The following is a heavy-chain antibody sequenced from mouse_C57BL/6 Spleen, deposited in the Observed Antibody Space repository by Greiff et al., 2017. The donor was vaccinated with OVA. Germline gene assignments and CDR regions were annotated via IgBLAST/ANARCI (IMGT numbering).Heavy chain of an antibody. Sequence: QVQLQQPGAELVKPGASVKLSCKASGYTFTSYWMQWVKQRPGQGLEWIGEIDPSDSYTNYNQKFKGKATLTVDTSSSTAYMQLSSLTSEDSAVYYCAHDGYWGQGTTLTVSS. CDR2: IDPSDSYT. J-gene: IGHJ2*01. CDR3: AHDGY. V-gene: IGHV1-50*01. CDR1: GYTFTSYW. D-gene: IGHD2-3*01.